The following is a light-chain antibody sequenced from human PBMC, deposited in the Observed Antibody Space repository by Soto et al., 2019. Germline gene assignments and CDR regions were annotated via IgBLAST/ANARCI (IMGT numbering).Light chain of an antibody. V-gene: IGLV2-14*01. J-gene: IGLJ2*01. CDR1: XXXXGGYNY. CDR2: DVN. CDR3: SSYTGSSTYVV. Sequence: QSALTQPASVSGSPGQSITIXXXXXXXXXGGYNYVSWYQQHPGKAPKLMIYDVNNRPSGVSNRFSGSKSGNTASLTISGLQAEDEADYYCSSYTGSSTYVVFGGGTKLTVL.